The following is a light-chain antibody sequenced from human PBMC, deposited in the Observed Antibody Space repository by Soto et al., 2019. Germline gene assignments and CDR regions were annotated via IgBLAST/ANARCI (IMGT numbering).Light chain of an antibody. Sequence: EIVLTQSPATLSLSPGERATLSCRASKSVSSYLAWYQQKPGQAPRLLIYDASNRATGIPTRFSGSGSGTDFTLIISSLEPEDFAVYYCQQRSNWPTFGQGTRLEI. CDR2: DAS. V-gene: IGKV3-11*01. CDR1: KSVSSY. CDR3: QQRSNWPT. J-gene: IGKJ5*01.